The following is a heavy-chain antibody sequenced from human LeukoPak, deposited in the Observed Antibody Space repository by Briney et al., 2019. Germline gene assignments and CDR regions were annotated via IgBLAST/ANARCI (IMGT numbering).Heavy chain of an antibody. J-gene: IGHJ4*02. V-gene: IGHV4-4*07. Sequence: PSETLSLTCTVSGGFISSYYWSWIRQPAGKGLEWIGRIYTSGSTNYNPSLKSRVTMPVDTSKNQIALKVNSVTAADTAVYYCARESYSSSYLFDFWGQGTLVSVSS. CDR2: IYTSGST. CDR1: GGFISSYY. CDR3: ARESYSSSYLFDF. D-gene: IGHD6-6*01.